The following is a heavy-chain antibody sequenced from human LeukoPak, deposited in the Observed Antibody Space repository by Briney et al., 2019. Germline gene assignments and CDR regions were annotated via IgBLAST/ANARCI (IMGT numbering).Heavy chain of an antibody. D-gene: IGHD6-19*01. CDR3: AKEDGKVAGSLRYSDY. Sequence: GSLRLSCAASGFTFSNYAVSWVRQAPGKGLEWVSGISGSGGSRDYADSVKGRFTISRDNSKNTLYLQMSSLRAADTAVYYCAKEDGKVAGSLRYSDYWGQGTLVTVSS. CDR2: ISGSGGSR. J-gene: IGHJ4*02. CDR1: GFTFSNYA. V-gene: IGHV3-23*01.